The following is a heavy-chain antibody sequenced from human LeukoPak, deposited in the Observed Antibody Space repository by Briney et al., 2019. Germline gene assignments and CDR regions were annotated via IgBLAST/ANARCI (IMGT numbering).Heavy chain of an antibody. Sequence: SETLSLTCAVYGGSFSGYYWSWIRQPPGKGLEWIGEINHSGSTNYNPSLKSRVTISVDTSKNQSSLKLSSVTAADTAVYYCARERSSSYYAFGYWGQGTLVTVSS. D-gene: IGHD6-13*01. CDR3: ARERSSSYYAFGY. J-gene: IGHJ4*02. CDR1: GGSFSGYY. CDR2: INHSGST. V-gene: IGHV4-34*01.